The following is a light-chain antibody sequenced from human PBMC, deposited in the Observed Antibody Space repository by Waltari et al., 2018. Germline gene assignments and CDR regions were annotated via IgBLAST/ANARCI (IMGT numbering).Light chain of an antibody. Sequence: QSELNQPSSASGTPGQRVIISCSGSTSNIGSSFVFWYRHLPGLTPKLLIYNNNRRPSGVPDRFYGAKSGTSACLAISGLRSEDEADYYCAAWDDSLSAYVFASGTKVSVL. CDR3: AAWDDSLSAYV. J-gene: IGLJ1*01. CDR1: TSNIGSSF. CDR2: NNN. V-gene: IGLV1-47*01.